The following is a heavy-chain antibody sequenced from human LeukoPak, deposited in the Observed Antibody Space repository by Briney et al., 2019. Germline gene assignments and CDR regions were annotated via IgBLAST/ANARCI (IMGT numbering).Heavy chain of an antibody. CDR2: INHSGCST. V-gene: IGHV1-46*01. CDR1: GYTFTSYY. CDR3: ARGDIVVVPAAIGDYNWFDP. J-gene: IGHJ5*02. D-gene: IGHD2-2*02. Sequence: ASVKVSCKASGYTFTSYYMHWVRQAPGQGLEWMGIINHSGCSTSYAQKFQGRVTMTRDTSTSTVYMELSSLRSEDTAVYYCARGDIVVVPAAIGDYNWFDPWGQGTLVTVSS.